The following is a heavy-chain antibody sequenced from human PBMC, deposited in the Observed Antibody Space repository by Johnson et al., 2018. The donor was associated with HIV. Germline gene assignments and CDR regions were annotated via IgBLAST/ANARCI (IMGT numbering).Heavy chain of an antibody. D-gene: IGHD1-1*01. J-gene: IGHJ3*02. V-gene: IGHV3-30*18. CDR3: AKDQSWIGTGHDTFDI. CDR1: GFTFSSYG. Sequence: VQLVESGGGVAQPGRSLRLSCAASGFTFSSYGMHWVRQAPGKGLEWVAVISYDESNKYYADSVKGRFTISRDNSKNTLYLQMSSLGAEDTAVYYCAKDQSWIGTGHDTFDIWGQGTMVTVSS. CDR2: ISYDESNK.